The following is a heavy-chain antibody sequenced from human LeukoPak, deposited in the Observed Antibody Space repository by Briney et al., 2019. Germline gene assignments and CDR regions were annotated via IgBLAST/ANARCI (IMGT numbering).Heavy chain of an antibody. CDR1: GGSISSGSYY. V-gene: IGHV4-61*02. Sequence: SQTLSLTCTVSGGSISSGSYYWSWIRQPAGKGLKWIGRIYTSGSTNYNPSLKSRVTISVDTSKNQFSLKLSSVTAADTAVYYCARVVIGYSGLPTQFDYWGQGTLVTVSS. CDR3: ARVVIGYSGLPTQFDY. D-gene: IGHD5-12*01. J-gene: IGHJ4*02. CDR2: IYTSGST.